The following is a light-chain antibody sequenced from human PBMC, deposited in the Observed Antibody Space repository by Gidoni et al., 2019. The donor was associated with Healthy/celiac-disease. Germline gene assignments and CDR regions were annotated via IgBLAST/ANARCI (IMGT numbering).Light chain of an antibody. J-gene: IGKJ1*01. Sequence: DIQITQSPSTLSASVGDRVNITCRASQSISSWLAWYQQKPGKAPTLLIYKASSLESGVPSRFSGSGSGTEFTLTISSLQPDDFATYYCQQYNSYSGTFGQGTKVEIK. CDR2: KAS. CDR1: QSISSW. V-gene: IGKV1-5*03. CDR3: QQYNSYSGT.